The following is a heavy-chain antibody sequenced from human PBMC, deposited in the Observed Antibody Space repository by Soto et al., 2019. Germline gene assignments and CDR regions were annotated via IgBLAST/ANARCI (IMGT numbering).Heavy chain of an antibody. D-gene: IGHD3-22*01. CDR2: IYYSGST. Sequence: SGTLSSICTVSGVSITSSRYPWGLMRQPPGKGLEWIGSIYYSGSTYYNPSLKSRVTISVDTSKNQFSLKLSSVTAADTAVYYCARQDSSGYYGSATDYWGQGTLVTVS. CDR1: GVSITSSRYP. V-gene: IGHV4-39*01. J-gene: IGHJ4*02. CDR3: ARQDSSGYYGSATDY.